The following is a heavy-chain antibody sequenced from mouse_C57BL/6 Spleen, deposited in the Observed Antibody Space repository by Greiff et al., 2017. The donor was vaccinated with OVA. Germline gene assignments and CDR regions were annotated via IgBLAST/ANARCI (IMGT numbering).Heavy chain of an antibody. CDR2: INPNNGGT. CDR1: GYIFTDYN. V-gene: IGHV1-18*01. J-gene: IGHJ3*01. Sequence: VQLKQSGPELVKPGASVKIPCKASGYIFTDYNMDWVKQSHGKSLEWIGDINPNNGGTIYNQKFKGKATLTVDKSSSTAYMELRSLTSEDTAVYYCARSDYGSSLFAYWGQGTLVTVSA. CDR3: ARSDYGSSLFAY. D-gene: IGHD1-1*01.